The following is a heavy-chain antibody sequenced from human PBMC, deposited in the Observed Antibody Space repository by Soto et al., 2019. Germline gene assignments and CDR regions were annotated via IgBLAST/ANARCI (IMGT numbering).Heavy chain of an antibody. CDR1: GYTFTSYG. CDR3: ARVVGALGHWFDP. J-gene: IGHJ5*02. CDR2: ISAYNGNT. Sequence: QVQLVQSGAEVKKPGASVKVSCKASGYTFTSYGISWVRQAPGQGLEWMGRISAYNGNTNYAQKIQGRVTMTTDTSTSTAYRELRSLRSDDTAVYYCARVVGALGHWFDPWGQGTLVTVSS. D-gene: IGHD1-26*01. V-gene: IGHV1-18*01.